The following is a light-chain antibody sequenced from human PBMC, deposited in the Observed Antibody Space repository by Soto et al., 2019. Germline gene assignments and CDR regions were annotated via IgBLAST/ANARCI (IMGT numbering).Light chain of an antibody. Sequence: QSALTQPPSASGSPGQSITISCTGTSSDVGSYNDVAWYQQKPGKAPKLMIYDVFKRPSGVPDRFSGSKSGNTASLTVSGLRAEDEADYHCSSYAGNDKLIFGGGTKLTAL. CDR2: DVF. V-gene: IGLV2-8*01. CDR1: SSDVGSYND. J-gene: IGLJ2*01. CDR3: SSYAGNDKLI.